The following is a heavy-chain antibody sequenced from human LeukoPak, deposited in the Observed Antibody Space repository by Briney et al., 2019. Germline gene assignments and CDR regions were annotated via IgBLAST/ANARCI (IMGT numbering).Heavy chain of an antibody. CDR1: GFTFRSYG. CDR3: ARKGGWVGGDAFDI. CDR2: ISGSGDGT. Sequence: GGSLRLSCAASGFTFRSYGMSWVRQAPGKGLEWVSAISGSGDGTNYADSVKGRFIISRDNSKNTLYLQMNSLRAEDTAVYYCARKGGWVGGDAFDIWGQGTKVTVSS. D-gene: IGHD3-16*01. V-gene: IGHV3-23*01. J-gene: IGHJ3*02.